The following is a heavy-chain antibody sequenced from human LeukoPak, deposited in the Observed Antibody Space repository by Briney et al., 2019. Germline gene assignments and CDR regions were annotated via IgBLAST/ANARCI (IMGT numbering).Heavy chain of an antibody. CDR1: GYTFTSYY. J-gene: IGHJ4*02. D-gene: IGHD3-22*01. CDR3: ARGRALVVVIEVDYFDY. CDR2: INPSGGST. V-gene: IGHV1-46*01. Sequence: ASVRVSCKASGYTFTSYYMHWVRQAPGQGLEWMGIINPSGGSTSYAQKFQGRVTMTRDMSTSTVYMELSSLRSEDTAVYYCARGRALVVVIEVDYFDYWGQGTLVTVSS.